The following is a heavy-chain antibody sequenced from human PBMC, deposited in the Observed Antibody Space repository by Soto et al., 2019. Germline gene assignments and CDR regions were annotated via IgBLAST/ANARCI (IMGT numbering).Heavy chain of an antibody. D-gene: IGHD6-6*01. V-gene: IGHV3-23*01. J-gene: IGHJ4*02. Sequence: EVQLLESGGGLVQPGASLRLSCAASGFTFSSYAMSWVRQAPGKGLEWGSVISGSDDSTYYADSVKGRFTISRDNSKNTLYLKMNSLRAEDTAVYYCAKRSSSSTFDYWGQGTQVIVSS. CDR3: AKRSSSSTFDY. CDR2: ISGSDDST. CDR1: GFTFSSYA.